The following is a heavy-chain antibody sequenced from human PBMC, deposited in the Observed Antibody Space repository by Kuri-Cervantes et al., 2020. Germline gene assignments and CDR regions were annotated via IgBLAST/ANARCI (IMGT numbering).Heavy chain of an antibody. CDR3: ARLPKSGYFWYFDL. CDR2: TNHSGST. V-gene: IGHV4-34*01. J-gene: IGHJ2*01. CDR1: GGSFSGYY. D-gene: IGHD3-22*01. Sequence: SQTLSLTCAVYGGSFSGYYWSWIRQPPGKGLEWIGETNHSGSTNYNPSLKSRVTISIDTSKNQFSLKLSSVTAADTAVYYCARLPKSGYFWYFDLWGRGTLVTVSS.